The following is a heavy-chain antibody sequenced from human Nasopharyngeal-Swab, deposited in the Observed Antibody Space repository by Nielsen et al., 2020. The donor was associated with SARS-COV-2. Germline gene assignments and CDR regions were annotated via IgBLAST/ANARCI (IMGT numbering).Heavy chain of an antibody. CDR3: ARRGYGGSGSYYFYYYMDV. Sequence: GGSLRLSCKGSGYNFTTYWIGWVRQMPGKGLEWMGIIYPGDSDTRYSPSFQSQVTISADKSISTAYLQWSSLKASDTAMYYCARRGYGGSGSYYFYYYMDVWGKGTTVTVSS. D-gene: IGHD4-23*01. CDR2: IYPGDSDT. V-gene: IGHV5-51*01. J-gene: IGHJ6*03. CDR1: GYNFTTYW.